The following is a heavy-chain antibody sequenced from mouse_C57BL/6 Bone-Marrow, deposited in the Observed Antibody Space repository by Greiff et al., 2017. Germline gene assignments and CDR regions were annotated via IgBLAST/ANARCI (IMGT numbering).Heavy chain of an antibody. D-gene: IGHD1-1*01. J-gene: IGHJ1*03. CDR2: IDPENGDT. CDR3: TTTTVVARGGYFDV. CDR1: GFNIKDDY. V-gene: IGHV14-4*01. Sequence: VQLQQSGAELVRPGASVKLSCTASGFNIKDDYMHWVKQRPEQGLEWIGWIDPENGDTEYASKFQGKATITADTSSNTAYLQLSSLTSEDTAVYYCTTTTVVARGGYFDVWGTGTTVTVSS.